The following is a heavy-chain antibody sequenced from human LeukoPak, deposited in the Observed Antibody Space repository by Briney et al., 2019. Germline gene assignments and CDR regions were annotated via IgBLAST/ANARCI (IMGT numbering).Heavy chain of an antibody. J-gene: IGHJ4*02. CDR3: ARIGYSSSSFDY. V-gene: IGHV3-7*01. CDR2: IKQDGSEK. D-gene: IGHD6-6*01. Sequence: GGSLRLSCAASGFTFTNYWMSWVRQAPGKGLEWVANIKQDGSEKHSADSLKGRFTFSRDNAKNSLFLQVNSLRAEDTAVYYCARIGYSSSSFDYWGQGTLVTVSS. CDR1: GFTFTNYW.